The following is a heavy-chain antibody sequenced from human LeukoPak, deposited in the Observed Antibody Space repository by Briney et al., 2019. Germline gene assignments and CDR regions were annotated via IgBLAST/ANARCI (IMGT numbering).Heavy chain of an antibody. J-gene: IGHJ4*02. CDR1: GYTFTIYY. CDR3: ARGLLVGGSGSEHDY. V-gene: IGHV1-46*01. Sequence: ASVKVSCKASGYTFTIYYMHWVRQAPGQGLEWMGIINPSGGSTSYAQKFQGRVTMTRNTSISTAYMELSSLRSEDTAVYYCARGLLVGGSGSEHDYWGQGTLVTVSS. CDR2: INPSGGST. D-gene: IGHD3-10*01.